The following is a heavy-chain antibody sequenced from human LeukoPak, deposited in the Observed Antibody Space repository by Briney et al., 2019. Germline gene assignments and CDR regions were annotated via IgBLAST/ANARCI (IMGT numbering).Heavy chain of an antibody. CDR3: ARGRATLRYFDWYLIGDAFDI. Sequence: SETLSLTCAVYGGSFSGYYWSWIRQPPGKGLEWIGEINHSGSTNYNPSLKSRVTISVDTSKHQFSLKLSSVTAADTAVYYCARGRATLRYFDWYLIGDAFDIWGQGTMVTVSS. D-gene: IGHD3-9*01. CDR1: GGSFSGYY. J-gene: IGHJ3*02. V-gene: IGHV4-34*01. CDR2: INHSGST.